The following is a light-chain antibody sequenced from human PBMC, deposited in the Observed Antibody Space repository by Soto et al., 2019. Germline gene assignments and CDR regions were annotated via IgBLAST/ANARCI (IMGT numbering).Light chain of an antibody. Sequence: DIVMTQSPDSLAVSLGERATSNCKSSQSVLYSSNNKNYLAWYQQKPGQPPKLLIYWASTRESGVPDRFSGSGSGTDFTLTISSLQAEDVSVYYCQQYYSPWTFGQGPKVELK. CDR1: QSVLYSSNNKNY. J-gene: IGKJ1*01. V-gene: IGKV4-1*01. CDR2: WAS. CDR3: QQYYSPWT.